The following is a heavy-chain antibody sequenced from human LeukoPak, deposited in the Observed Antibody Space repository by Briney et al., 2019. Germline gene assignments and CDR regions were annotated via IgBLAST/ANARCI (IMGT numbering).Heavy chain of an antibody. J-gene: IGHJ4*02. CDR3: ATDSPETAAFDY. CDR1: GFSFSTYS. D-gene: IGHD1-1*01. V-gene: IGHV3-48*04. CDR2: IVGSSRNI. Sequence: GGSVRLSCTASGFSFSTYSMNWVRQAPGKGLEWVSYIVGSSRNIYYADSVKGRFTISRDNAKNSLYLQMDSLRAEDTAVYHCATDSPETAAFDYWGQGTLVTVSS.